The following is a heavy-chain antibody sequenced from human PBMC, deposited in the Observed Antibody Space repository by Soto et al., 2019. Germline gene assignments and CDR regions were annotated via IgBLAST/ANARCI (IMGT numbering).Heavy chain of an antibody. CDR1: DFTFIDSW. Sequence: GSLRLSCAASDFTFIDSWMNWVRQAPGKGLEWVGRVKTKAQGETTDYAAPVKGRFTISRDDSTYTLYLHMRSLKADDTAVYYCTTGSVEGVWGQGTTVTVSS. J-gene: IGHJ6*02. CDR2: VKTKAQGETT. V-gene: IGHV3-15*07. CDR3: TTGSVEGV. D-gene: IGHD2-15*01.